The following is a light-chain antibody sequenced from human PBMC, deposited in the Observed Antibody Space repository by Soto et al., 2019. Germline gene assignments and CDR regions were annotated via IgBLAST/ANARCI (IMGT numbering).Light chain of an antibody. CDR3: QHRSDWPPIT. Sequence: EIVLTQSPATLSLSPGERATLSCMASQSVNRYLAWYQQKRGQPPRLLIFDAYNRATVIPARFSGSGSGTDFTLTISSLEPEDFAIYYCQHRSDWPPITFGQGTRLEIK. CDR2: DAY. CDR1: QSVNRY. V-gene: IGKV3-11*01. J-gene: IGKJ5*01.